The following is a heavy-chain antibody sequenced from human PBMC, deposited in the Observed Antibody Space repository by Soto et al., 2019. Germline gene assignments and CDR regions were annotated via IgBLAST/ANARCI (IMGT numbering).Heavy chain of an antibody. CDR1: GYAFGGYA. CDR2: VSAYSGHT. CDR3: ARPSGSYGDYAWSLAY. D-gene: IGHD4-17*01. Sequence: QVQLVQSGAEVKKPGASVKVSCKASGYAFGGYAISWVRQAPGQGLEWMGWVSAYSGHTDYAQNLQRRFSMTTETSASTVYMELGRLTSDDTAVYYCARPSGSYGDYAWSLAYWGQGTLVTVSS. J-gene: IGHJ4*02. V-gene: IGHV1-18*04.